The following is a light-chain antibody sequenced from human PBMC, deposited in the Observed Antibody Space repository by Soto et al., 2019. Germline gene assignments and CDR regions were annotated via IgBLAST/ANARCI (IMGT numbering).Light chain of an antibody. CDR2: EVS. J-gene: IGLJ2*01. V-gene: IGLV2-8*01. CDR3: SLYAGTNSVV. CDR1: SSDIGAYKF. Sequence: QSALTQPPSASGSPGQSVAISCTGTSSDIGAYKFVSWYQQHPGKAPKLIIYEVSIRPSGVPDRFSGSKSGNTASLTVSGLLAEDEADYYCSLYAGTNSVVFGGGIKLTVL.